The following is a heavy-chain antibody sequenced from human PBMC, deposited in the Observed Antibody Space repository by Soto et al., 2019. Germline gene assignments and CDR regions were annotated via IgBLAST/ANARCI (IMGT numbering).Heavy chain of an antibody. D-gene: IGHD5-12*01. J-gene: IGHJ4*02. Sequence: QVQLQEAGPGLVKPSQTLSLTCTVSGGSLSSGGYYWSWIRQHPGKGLEWIGYIYYRGSTYYNPSLKSRVTISVDTSKNQFSLKLSSVTAADSAVYCCARSTSGYATLCFDCWGQGTRVTVFS. CDR1: GGSLSSGGYY. CDR2: IYYRGST. CDR3: ARSTSGYATLCFDC. V-gene: IGHV4-31*03.